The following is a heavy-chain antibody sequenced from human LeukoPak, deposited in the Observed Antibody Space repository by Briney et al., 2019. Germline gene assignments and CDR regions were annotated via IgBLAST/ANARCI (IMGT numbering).Heavy chain of an antibody. CDR1: GGSISSYY. J-gene: IGHJ6*03. V-gene: IGHV4-4*07. D-gene: IGHD3-22*01. Sequence: SETLSLTCTVSGGSISSYYWSWIRQPAGKGLEWIGRIYTSGSTNYNPSLKSRVTMSVDTSKNQFSLKLSSVTAADTAVYYCARDRATPYYYDSSGYGYYYYYMDVWAKGPRSPSP. CDR3: ARDRATPYYYDSSGYGYYYYYMDV. CDR2: IYTSGST.